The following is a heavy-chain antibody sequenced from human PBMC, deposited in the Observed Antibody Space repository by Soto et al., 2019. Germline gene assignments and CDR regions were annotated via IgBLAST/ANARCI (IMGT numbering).Heavy chain of an antibody. CDR3: ARAISGYVT. V-gene: IGHV1-3*01. CDR2: INAGNGDT. CDR1: GITFSSYA. D-gene: IGHD5-12*01. Sequence: QAQLVQSGAEVKKPGASVKVSCKASGITFSSYAMHWVRQAPGQRLEWMGWINAGNGDTRYSQIFQGRVTLTRDTSASTVYLDLSSLRSEDTAIYSCARAISGYVTWGQGTLVTVSS. J-gene: IGHJ5*02.